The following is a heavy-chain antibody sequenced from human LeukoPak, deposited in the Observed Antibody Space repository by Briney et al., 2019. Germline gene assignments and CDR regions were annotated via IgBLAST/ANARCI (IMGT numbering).Heavy chain of an antibody. CDR1: GYSISSGYY. V-gene: IGHV4-38-2*02. J-gene: IGHJ4*02. Sequence: PSETLSLTCTVSGYSISSGYYWGWIRQPPGKGLEWIGSIYHSGSTYYNPSLKSRVTISVDTSKNQFSLKLSSVTAADTAVYYCARDSDVLLWFGGSAGDYWGQGTLVTVSS. CDR3: ARDSDVLLWFGGSAGDY. D-gene: IGHD3-10*01. CDR2: IYHSGST.